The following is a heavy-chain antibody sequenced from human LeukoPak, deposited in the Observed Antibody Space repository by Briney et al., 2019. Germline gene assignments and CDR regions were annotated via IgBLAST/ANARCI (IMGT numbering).Heavy chain of an antibody. J-gene: IGHJ4*02. V-gene: IGHV1-2*02. D-gene: IGHD3-9*01. CDR2: LNPNTGDT. CDR1: GYTFTGHY. Sequence: ASVKASCKASGYTFTGHYLHWVRQAPGQGLEWMGWLNPNTGDTLYIQKFQGRVTMTGDTSISTAYMELSRLMSDDTAVYYCARIGLKTTGYYRLDYWGQGTLVTASS. CDR3: ARIGLKTTGYYRLDY.